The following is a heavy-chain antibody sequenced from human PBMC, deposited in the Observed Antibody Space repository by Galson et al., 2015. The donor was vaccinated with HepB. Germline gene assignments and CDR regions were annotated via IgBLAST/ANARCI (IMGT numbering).Heavy chain of an antibody. CDR3: AGYSSAWASIDY. D-gene: IGHD6-19*01. Sequence: TLSLTCVVYGGSFRGNYWSWIRQSPRKGLEWIGEINYSGSTNYNPSLKSRVTISVDTSKNQFSLKLSSATAADTAVYYCAGYSSAWASIDYWGQGTLVTVSS. V-gene: IGHV4-34*01. J-gene: IGHJ4*02. CDR2: INYSGST. CDR1: GGSFRGNY.